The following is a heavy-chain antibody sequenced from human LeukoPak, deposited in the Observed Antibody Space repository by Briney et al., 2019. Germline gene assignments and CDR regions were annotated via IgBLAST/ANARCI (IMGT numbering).Heavy chain of an antibody. D-gene: IGHD3-22*01. CDR2: ISSSSSTI. CDR1: GFTFSSYS. V-gene: IGHV3-48*01. Sequence: QPGGSLRLSCAASGFTFSSYSMNWVRQAPGKGLEWVSYISSSSSTIYYADSVKSRFTISRDNAKNSLYLQMNSLRAEDTAVYYCARDKYYYDSSGYHEDHWYFDLWGRGTLVTVSS. CDR3: ARDKYYYDSSGYHEDHWYFDL. J-gene: IGHJ2*01.